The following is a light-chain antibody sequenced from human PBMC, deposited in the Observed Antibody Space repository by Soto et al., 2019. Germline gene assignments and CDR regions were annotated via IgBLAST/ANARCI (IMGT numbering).Light chain of an antibody. CDR3: QQTSSNPRT. CDR1: QTIFTY. CDR2: AAS. V-gene: IGKV1-39*01. J-gene: IGKJ1*01. Sequence: DIHISQSRSALSSSVVYILSVTCLASQTIFTYLNLYQQKPGNAPKLLIYAASNLQNGVPSRFSGSGSGTDFTLTISSMQPEDFATYFCQQTSSNPRTFGQGTKVDI.